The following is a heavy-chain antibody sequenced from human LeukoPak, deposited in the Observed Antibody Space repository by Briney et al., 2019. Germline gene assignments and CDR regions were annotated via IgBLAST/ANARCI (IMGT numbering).Heavy chain of an antibody. D-gene: IGHD1-26*01. CDR2: IIPIFGTA. CDR1: GYTFTGYY. V-gene: IGHV1-69*13. Sequence: SVKVSCKASGYTFTGYYMHWVRQAPGQGLEWMGGIIPIFGTANYAQKFQGRVTITADESTSTAYMELSSLRSEDTAVYYCAREGEEVGLDGFDYWGQGTLVTVSS. CDR3: AREGEEVGLDGFDY. J-gene: IGHJ4*02.